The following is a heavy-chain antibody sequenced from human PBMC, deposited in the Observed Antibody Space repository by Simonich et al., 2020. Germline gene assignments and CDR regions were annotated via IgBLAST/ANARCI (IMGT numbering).Heavy chain of an antibody. Sequence: QVQLVQSGAEVKKPGASVKVSCKASGYTFTGYYMHWVRQAPGQGLEWMGRSKPNSGGTNDAQKLTGRVTMTRDTSISTAYMELSRLRSDDTAVYYCARGGVQYYYYYMDVWGKGTTVTVSS. D-gene: IGHD3-3*01. J-gene: IGHJ6*03. V-gene: IGHV1-2*02. CDR1: GYTFTGYY. CDR3: ARGGVQYYYYYMDV. CDR2: SKPNSGGT.